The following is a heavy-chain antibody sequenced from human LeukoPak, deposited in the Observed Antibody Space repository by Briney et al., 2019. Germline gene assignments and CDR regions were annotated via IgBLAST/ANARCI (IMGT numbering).Heavy chain of an antibody. CDR2: IRYDGSNK. CDR1: GFTFSSYG. CDR3: ARSGYDFWSGLDYYYYMDV. V-gene: IGHV3-30*02. Sequence: PGGSLRLSCAASGFTFSSYGMHWVRQAPGKGLEWVAFIRYDGSNKYYADSVKGRFTISRDNSKNTLYLQMNSLRSEDMAVYYCARSGYDFWSGLDYYYYMDVWGKGTTVTVSS. J-gene: IGHJ6*03. D-gene: IGHD3-3*01.